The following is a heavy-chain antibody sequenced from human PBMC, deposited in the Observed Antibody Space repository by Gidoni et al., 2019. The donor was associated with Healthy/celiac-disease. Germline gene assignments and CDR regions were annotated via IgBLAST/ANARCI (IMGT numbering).Heavy chain of an antibody. CDR1: GGSFSGYY. V-gene: IGHV4-34*01. J-gene: IGHJ4*02. Sequence: QVQLQQWGAGLLQPSETLSLTCAVYGGSFSGYYWSWIRQPPGKGLEWIGEINHSGSTNYNPSLKRRVTISVDTSKNQFSLKLSSVTAADTAVYYCAIEAYYYDSSGYYSGVGYWGQGTLVTVSS. CDR2: INHSGST. D-gene: IGHD3-22*01. CDR3: AIEAYYYDSSGYYSGVGY.